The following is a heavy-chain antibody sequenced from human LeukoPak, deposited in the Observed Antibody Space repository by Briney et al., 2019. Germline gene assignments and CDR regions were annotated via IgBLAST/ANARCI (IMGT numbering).Heavy chain of an antibody. CDR3: ATVRIVVVPAARALDY. CDR1: GFTFSNYW. V-gene: IGHV3-7*01. J-gene: IGHJ4*02. CDR2: IKQDGSEK. D-gene: IGHD2-2*01. Sequence: PGGSLRLSCAVSGFTFSNYWMSWVRQAPGKGLEWVANIKQDGSEKYYVDSVKGRFTISRDNAKKSVYLPMNSLRAEDTAVYYCATVRIVVVPAARALDYWGQGTLVTVSS.